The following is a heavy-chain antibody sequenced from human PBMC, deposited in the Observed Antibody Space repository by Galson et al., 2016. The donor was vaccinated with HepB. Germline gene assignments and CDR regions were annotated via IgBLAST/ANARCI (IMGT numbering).Heavy chain of an antibody. CDR1: GFTFSSYA. CDR2: ISGSGDRT. V-gene: IGHV3-23*01. Sequence: SLRLSCAASGFTFSSYAMTWVRQAPGKGLEWVSSISGSGDRTYYADSVKGRFTISRDNSKKTLYLQMNSLRAEDTAVYYCAKDFREVGTTVWYFDLWGRGTLVSVSS. CDR3: AKDFREVGTTVWYFDL. D-gene: IGHD1-26*01. J-gene: IGHJ2*01.